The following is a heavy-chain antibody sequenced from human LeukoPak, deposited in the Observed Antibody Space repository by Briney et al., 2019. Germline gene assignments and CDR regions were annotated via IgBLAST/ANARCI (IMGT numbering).Heavy chain of an antibody. CDR1: GGSFSGHY. CDR3: ARPTSWVNYFDP. J-gene: IGHJ5*02. V-gene: IGHV4-34*01. CDR2: INHSGGT. Sequence: PSETLSLTCAVFGGSFSGHYWTWIRQPPGKGLEWIGEINHSGGTNYNPSLKSRVTISVDTSKSQFSLKLSSLTAADTAVYYCARPTSWVNYFDPWGQGTLVTVSS. D-gene: IGHD1-7*01.